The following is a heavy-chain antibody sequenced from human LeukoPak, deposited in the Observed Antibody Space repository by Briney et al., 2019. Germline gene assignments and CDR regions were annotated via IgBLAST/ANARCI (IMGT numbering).Heavy chain of an antibody. J-gene: IGHJ4*02. V-gene: IGHV3-23*01. D-gene: IGHD2-2*01. CDR1: GFTFSRYA. CDR2: ISGSDGST. Sequence: GGSLRLSCAASGFTFSRYAMSWVRQTPGKGLEWVSVISGSDGSTYYADSVRGRFTISRDDSGNTLFLQMNSLRAEDTAVYYCARQVSCDTTTCYAGMPPDYWGQGTLVTVSS. CDR3: ARQVSCDTTTCYAGMPPDY.